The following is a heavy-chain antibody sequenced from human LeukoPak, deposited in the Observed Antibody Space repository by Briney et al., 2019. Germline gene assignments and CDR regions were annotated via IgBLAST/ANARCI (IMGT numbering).Heavy chain of an antibody. Sequence: ASVKVSCKASGYTFTSYYMHWVRQAPGQGLEWMGIINPSGGSTSYAQKFQGRVTMTRDTSTSTVYMELSSLRSEDTAMYYCARDMRAYCGGDCYPRRTHDAFDIWGQGTMVTVSS. D-gene: IGHD2-21*02. CDR3: ARDMRAYCGGDCYPRRTHDAFDI. J-gene: IGHJ3*02. CDR1: GYTFTSYY. V-gene: IGHV1-46*01. CDR2: INPSGGST.